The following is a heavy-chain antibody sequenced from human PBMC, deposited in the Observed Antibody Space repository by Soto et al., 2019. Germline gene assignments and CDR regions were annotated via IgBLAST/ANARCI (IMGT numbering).Heavy chain of an antibody. V-gene: IGHV4-31*03. CDR1: GGSISSGGYY. CDR2: IYYSGST. CDR3: ARLPLTTVTTDYY. J-gene: IGHJ4*02. D-gene: IGHD4-17*01. Sequence: SETLSLTCTVSGGSISSGGYYWSWIRQHPGKGLEWIGYIYYSGSTYYNPSLKSRVTISVDTSKNQFSLKLSSVTAADTAVYYCARLPLTTVTTDYYWTQRTLVTVSS.